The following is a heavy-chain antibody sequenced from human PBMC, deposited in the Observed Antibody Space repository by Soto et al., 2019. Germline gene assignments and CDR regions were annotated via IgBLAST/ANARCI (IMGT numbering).Heavy chain of an antibody. Sequence: SETLSLTCTVSGGSISSGGYFWSWIRQHPGKGLEWIGYIYYIGSTYYNPSLRSRVTISVDTSKNQFSLKMSSVTAADTAAYYCAYFDWLPYWGQGTLVTVSS. CDR3: AYFDWLPY. D-gene: IGHD3-9*01. J-gene: IGHJ4*02. V-gene: IGHV4-30-4*08. CDR2: IYYIGST. CDR1: GGSISSGGYF.